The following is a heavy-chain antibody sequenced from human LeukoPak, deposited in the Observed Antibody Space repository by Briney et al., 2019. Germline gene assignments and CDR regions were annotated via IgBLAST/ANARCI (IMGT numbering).Heavy chain of an antibody. V-gene: IGHV1-18*01. Sequence: ASVKVSCKASGYTFTSYGISWVRQAPGQGLEWMGWISAYNGNTNYAQELQGRVTMTTDTSTSTAYMELRSLRSDDTAVYYCARGDNAPANYYYDSSGYYRLDYWGQGTLVTVSS. CDR1: GYTFTSYG. D-gene: IGHD3-22*01. CDR3: ARGDNAPANYYYDSSGYYRLDY. J-gene: IGHJ4*02. CDR2: ISAYNGNT.